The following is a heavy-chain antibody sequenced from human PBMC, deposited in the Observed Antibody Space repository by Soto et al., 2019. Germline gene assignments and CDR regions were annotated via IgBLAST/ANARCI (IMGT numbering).Heavy chain of an antibody. CDR3: ARGPQSRDWRGMWFDP. Sequence: ASVKVSCKASGYTFTNSGVTWVRRAPGQGLEWMGWISTYNGNTNSAQKFQGRLTMTTDTSTTAYMELRSLTFDDTAVYYCARGPQSRDWRGMWFDPWGQGTRVTVSS. V-gene: IGHV1-18*01. CDR1: GYTFTNSG. J-gene: IGHJ5*02. CDR2: ISTYNGNT. D-gene: IGHD6-19*01.